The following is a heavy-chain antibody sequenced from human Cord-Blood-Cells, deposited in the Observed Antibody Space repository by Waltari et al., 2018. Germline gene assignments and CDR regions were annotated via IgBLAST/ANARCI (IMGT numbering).Heavy chain of an antibody. CDR3: ASEVAAAGTGDY. CDR2: INAGNGNR. D-gene: IGHD6-13*01. Sequence: QVQLVQSGAEVKKPGASVKVSCKASGYTFTSYAMHWVRQAPGQRPEWMGWINAGNGNRKYSQKCQGRVTITRDTSASTAYMELSSLRSEDTAVYYCASEVAAAGTGDYWGQGALVTVSS. CDR1: GYTFTSYA. J-gene: IGHJ4*02. V-gene: IGHV1-3*01.